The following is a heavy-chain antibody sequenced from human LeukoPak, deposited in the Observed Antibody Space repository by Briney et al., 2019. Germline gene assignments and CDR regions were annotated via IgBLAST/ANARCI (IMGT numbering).Heavy chain of an antibody. D-gene: IGHD2/OR15-2a*01. V-gene: IGHV3-23*01. CDR3: AKDKYSYYYYMDV. J-gene: IGHJ6*03. Sequence: PGGTLRLSCAASGFTFSSYGMSWVRQAPGKGLEWVSAISGSGGSTYYADSVKGRFTISRDNSKNTLYLQMNSLRAEDTAVYYCAKDKYSYYYYMDVWGKGTTVTISS. CDR1: GFTFSSYG. CDR2: ISGSGGST.